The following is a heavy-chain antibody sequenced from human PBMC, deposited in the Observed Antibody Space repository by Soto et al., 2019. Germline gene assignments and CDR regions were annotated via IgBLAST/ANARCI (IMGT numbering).Heavy chain of an antibody. Sequence: QVQLQESGPGLVKPSQTLSLTCTVSGGSISSGGYYWSWIRQHPGKGLEWFGYIYYSGSTYYNPSLKSRVTISVDTSKNQFSLKLSSVTAADTAVYYCARGQGYYYDSARISGFDYWGQGTLVTVSS. V-gene: IGHV4-31*03. CDR2: IYYSGST. CDR1: GGSISSGGYY. CDR3: ARGQGYYYDSARISGFDY. J-gene: IGHJ4*02. D-gene: IGHD3-22*01.